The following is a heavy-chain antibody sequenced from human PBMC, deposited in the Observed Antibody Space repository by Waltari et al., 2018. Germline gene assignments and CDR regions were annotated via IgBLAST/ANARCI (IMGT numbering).Heavy chain of an antibody. CDR2: INPSGGGT. CDR1: VYTFPHFS. J-gene: IGHJ4*02. CDR3: ARAGTTLIWGVAE. V-gene: IGHV1-46*01. Sequence: QVQLVQSGAEVKRPGAAVTVSCKASVYTFPHFSMHWVRQASGQGLEWMGIINPSGGGTTYTQKFQDRVTMTRDTSTNTVYMELSSLRSEDTAVYYCARAGTTLIWGVAEWGQGTLVTVSS. D-gene: IGHD3-10*01.